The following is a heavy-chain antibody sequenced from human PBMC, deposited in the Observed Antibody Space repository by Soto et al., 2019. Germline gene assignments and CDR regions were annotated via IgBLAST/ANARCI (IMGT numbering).Heavy chain of an antibody. CDR1: GYSFTSYW. D-gene: IGHD3-22*01. J-gene: IGHJ4*02. CDR2: IDPSDSYT. CDR3: ASGTPYDSSGYYLPFDY. Sequence: EVQLVQSGAEVKKPGESLRISCKGSGYSFTSYWISWVRQMPGKGLEWMGRIDPSDSYTNYSPSFQGHVTISADKSISTAYLQWSSLKASDTAMYYCASGTPYDSSGYYLPFDYWGQGTLVTVSS. V-gene: IGHV5-10-1*03.